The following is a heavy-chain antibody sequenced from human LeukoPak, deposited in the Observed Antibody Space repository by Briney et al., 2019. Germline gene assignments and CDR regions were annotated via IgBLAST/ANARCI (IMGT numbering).Heavy chain of an antibody. Sequence: PSETLSLTCTVSGGSISSGGYYWSWIRQPPGKGLEWIGYISDSGSTYYNPSLKSRVTISVDTSKNQFSLKLSSVTAADTAVYYCARVVGAHFDYWGQGTLVTVFS. CDR2: ISDSGST. J-gene: IGHJ4*02. V-gene: IGHV4-30-4*01. CDR1: GGSISSGGYY. D-gene: IGHD1-26*01. CDR3: ARVVGAHFDY.